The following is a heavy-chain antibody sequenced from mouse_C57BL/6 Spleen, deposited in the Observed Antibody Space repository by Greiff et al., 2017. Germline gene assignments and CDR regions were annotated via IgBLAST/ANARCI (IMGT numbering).Heavy chain of an antibody. D-gene: IGHD4-1*01. J-gene: IGHJ2*01. Sequence: EVHLVESGGGLVKPGGSLKLSCAASGFTFSSYAMSWVRQTPEKRLEWVATISDGGSYTYYPDNVKGRFTISRDNAKNNLYLQMSHLKSEDTAMYYCAREGTGTGGYYFDYWGQGTTLTVSS. V-gene: IGHV5-4*01. CDR1: GFTFSSYA. CDR2: ISDGGSYT. CDR3: AREGTGTGGYYFDY.